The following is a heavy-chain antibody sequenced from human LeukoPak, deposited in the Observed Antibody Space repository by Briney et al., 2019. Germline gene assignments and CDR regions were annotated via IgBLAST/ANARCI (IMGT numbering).Heavy chain of an antibody. Sequence: GASVKVSCKASGYTFTIYGISWVRQAPGQGLEWMGWISAYNGNTNYAQKLQGRVTMTTDTSTSTAYMELRSLRSDDTAVYYCAREGYYYDSSGYYRNDAFDIWGQGTMVTVSS. CDR2: ISAYNGNT. CDR3: AREGYYYDSSGYYRNDAFDI. D-gene: IGHD3-22*01. CDR1: GYTFTIYG. J-gene: IGHJ3*02. V-gene: IGHV1-18*01.